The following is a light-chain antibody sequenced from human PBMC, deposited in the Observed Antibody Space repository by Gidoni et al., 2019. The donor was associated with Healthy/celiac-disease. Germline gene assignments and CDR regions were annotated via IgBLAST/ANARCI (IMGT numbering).Light chain of an antibody. Sequence: AIRMTQSPSSFSASTGDRVTITCRASQGISSYLAWYQQKPGKAPKLLIYAAYTLQSGVPSRFSGSGSGTDFTLTISCLQSEDFATYYCQQYYSYPQTFGGGTKVEIK. V-gene: IGKV1-8*01. CDR2: AAY. CDR3: QQYYSYPQT. CDR1: QGISSY. J-gene: IGKJ4*01.